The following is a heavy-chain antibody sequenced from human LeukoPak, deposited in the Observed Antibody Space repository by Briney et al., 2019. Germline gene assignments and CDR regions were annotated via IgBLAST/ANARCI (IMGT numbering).Heavy chain of an antibody. Sequence: KPSETLSLTCTVSGGSISCSSYYWGWIRQPPWKGLEWIGSIYYSGSTYYNPSLKSRVTISVDTSKNQFSLKLSSVTAADTAVYYCARVGSGRFLEWFDTRDYFDYWGQGTLVTVSS. CDR1: GGSISCSSYY. V-gene: IGHV4-39*07. CDR2: IYYSGST. D-gene: IGHD3-3*01. CDR3: ARVGSGRFLEWFDTRDYFDY. J-gene: IGHJ4*02.